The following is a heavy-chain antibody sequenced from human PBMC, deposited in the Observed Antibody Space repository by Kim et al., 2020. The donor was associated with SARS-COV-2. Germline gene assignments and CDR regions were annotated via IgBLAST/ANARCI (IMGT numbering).Heavy chain of an antibody. CDR3: TRVTFYSSSWGDAFDI. V-gene: IGHV3-73*01. CDR2: IRSKANSYAT. J-gene: IGHJ3*02. CDR1: GFTFSGSA. D-gene: IGHD6-13*01. Sequence: GGSLRLSCAASGFTFSGSAMHWVRQASGKGLEWVCRIRSKANSYATAYAASVKGRFTISRDDSKNKAYLQMNRLKTEDTAVYYCTRVTFYSSSWGDAFDIWGQGTMVTVSS.